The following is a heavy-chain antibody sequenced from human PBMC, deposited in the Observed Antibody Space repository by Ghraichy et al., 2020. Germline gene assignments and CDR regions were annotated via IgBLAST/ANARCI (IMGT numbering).Heavy chain of an antibody. V-gene: IGHV3-23*01. Sequence: ESLNISCAASGFTFSTYALSWVRQAPGKGLEWVSAISGSGGNTYYADSVKGQFTISRDNSKNTLFLQMTSLRAEDTAVYYCARTAGSSSNDFWGQGTLVTVSS. CDR3: ARTAGSSSNDF. CDR1: GFTFSTYA. CDR2: ISGSGGNT. D-gene: IGHD6-6*01. J-gene: IGHJ4*02.